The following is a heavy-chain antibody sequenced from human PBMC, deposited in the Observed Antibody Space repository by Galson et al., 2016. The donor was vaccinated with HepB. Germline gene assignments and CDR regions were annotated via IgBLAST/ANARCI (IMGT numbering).Heavy chain of an antibody. V-gene: IGHV1-2*02. D-gene: IGHD2-2*01. CDR2: INPNGGGT. Sequence: SVKVSCKASGYTFTDSYIHWVRQAPGQGLEWLGWINPNGGGTNSAQKFQGRVTLTRDMSISTAYLELDRLTSDDAAMYFCARVGPTRWSYAYFDFWGQGTPVTVSS. CDR1: GYTFTDSY. J-gene: IGHJ4*02. CDR3: ARVGPTRWSYAYFDF.